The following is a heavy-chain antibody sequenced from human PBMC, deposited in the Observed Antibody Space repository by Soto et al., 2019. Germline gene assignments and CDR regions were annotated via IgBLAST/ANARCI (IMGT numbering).Heavy chain of an antibody. CDR1: GYTFTSYD. CDR2: MNPNSGNT. D-gene: IGHD6-19*01. J-gene: IGHJ6*02. Sequence: GASVKVSCKASGYTFTSYDINWVRQATGQGLEWMGWMNPNSGNTGYAQKFQGRVTMTRNTSISTAYMELRSLTSDDTAVYYCARLLGTGYSSGWYKGNYSGMDVWGQGTTVTVSS. V-gene: IGHV1-8*01. CDR3: ARLLGTGYSSGWYKGNYSGMDV.